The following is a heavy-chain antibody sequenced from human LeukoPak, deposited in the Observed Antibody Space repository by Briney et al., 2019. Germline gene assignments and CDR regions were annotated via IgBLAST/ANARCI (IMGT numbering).Heavy chain of an antibody. CDR3: ARASAAAFDY. CDR1: GGSISSYY. D-gene: IGHD6-13*01. V-gene: IGHV4-59*08. CDR2: IYYSGST. J-gene: IGHJ4*02. Sequence: SETLSLTCTVSGGSISSYYWSWIRQPPGKGLEWIGYIYYSGSTNYNPSLKSRVTISVDTSKNQFSLKLSSVTAADTAVYYCARASAAAFDYWGQGTLVTVSS.